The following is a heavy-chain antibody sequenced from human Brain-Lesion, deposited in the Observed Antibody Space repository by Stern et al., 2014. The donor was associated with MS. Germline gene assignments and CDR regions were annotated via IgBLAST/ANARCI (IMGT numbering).Heavy chain of an antibody. CDR2: LNPKNGGT. Sequence: QVQLVQSGAEVKKPGASVKVSCKTSGYIFTGYYIHWVRQAPGQGLEWMAWLNPKNGGTKYAHKFQGRVTMSRDTSISTAYVELSSLTSDDTAVYYCARDQRGITIFGVVTDYYYLGMDVWGQGTTVTVSS. V-gene: IGHV1-2*02. J-gene: IGHJ6*02. D-gene: IGHD3-3*01. CDR3: ARDQRGITIFGVVTDYYYLGMDV. CDR1: GYIFTGYY.